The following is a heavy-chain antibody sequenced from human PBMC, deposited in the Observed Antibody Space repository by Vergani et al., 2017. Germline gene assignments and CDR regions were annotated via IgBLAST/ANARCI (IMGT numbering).Heavy chain of an antibody. D-gene: IGHD6-19*01. CDR1: GFTFDDYA. CDR2: ISWNSGST. Sequence: EVQLVESGGGLVQPGRSLRLSCAASGFTFDDYAMHWVRQAPGKGLEWVSGISWNSGSTGYADSVKGRFTISRDNAKNSLYLQMTSLRAEDTALYYCAKAPALSDIAVAGSYFDYWGQGTLVTVAS. CDR3: AKAPALSDIAVAGSYFDY. V-gene: IGHV3-9*01. J-gene: IGHJ4*02.